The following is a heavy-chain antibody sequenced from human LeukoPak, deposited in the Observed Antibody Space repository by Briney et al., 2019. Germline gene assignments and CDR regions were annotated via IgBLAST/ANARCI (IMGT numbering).Heavy chain of an antibody. CDR1: GGSFSGYY. Sequence: PSETLSLTCAVYGGSFSGYYWGWIRQPPGKGLEWIGEINHSGSTNYNPSLKSRVTISVDTSKNQFSLKLSSVTAADTAVYYCARATTVVTLPDYWGQGTLVTVSS. V-gene: IGHV4-34*01. CDR3: ARATTVVTLPDY. CDR2: INHSGST. J-gene: IGHJ4*02. D-gene: IGHD4-23*01.